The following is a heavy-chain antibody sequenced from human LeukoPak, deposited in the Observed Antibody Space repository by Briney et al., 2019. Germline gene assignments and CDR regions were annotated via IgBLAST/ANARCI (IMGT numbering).Heavy chain of an antibody. CDR1: GYTFTGYY. D-gene: IGHD3-10*01. CDR2: INTNRGGT. Sequence: ASVKVSCKASGYTFTGYYIHWVRQAPGQGLECMGWINTNRGGTNYAQKFQGRVTMTRDTSISTAYMELSRLRSDDTAVYYCARGGSGSYFSWLDPWGQGTLVTVSS. V-gene: IGHV1-2*02. CDR3: ARGGSGSYFSWLDP. J-gene: IGHJ5*02.